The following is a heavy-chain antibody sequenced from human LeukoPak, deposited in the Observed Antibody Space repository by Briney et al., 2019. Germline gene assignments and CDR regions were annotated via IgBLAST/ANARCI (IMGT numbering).Heavy chain of an antibody. V-gene: IGHV4-34*01. Sequence: SETLSLTCDVSGVSFSTYYWSWIRQSPEKGLEWIGEVNHSGYTNYNPSLKGRVTISVDTSKNQFSLKLSSVTAADTAVYYCARQLYGSDHWGQGTLVTVSS. CDR1: GVSFSTYY. CDR3: ARQLYGSDH. D-gene: IGHD4-17*01. CDR2: VNHSGYT. J-gene: IGHJ4*02.